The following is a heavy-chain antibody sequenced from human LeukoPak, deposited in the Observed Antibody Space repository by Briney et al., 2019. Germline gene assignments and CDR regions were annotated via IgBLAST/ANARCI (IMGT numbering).Heavy chain of an antibody. Sequence: ASVKVSCKASGYTFTGYYMHWVRQAPGQGPEWMGWINPNSGGTNYAQKFQGRVTMTRDTSISTAYMELSRLRSDDTAVYYCARAQLMVYATGYYYGMDVWGQGTTVTVSS. CDR3: ARAQLMVYATGYYYGMDV. CDR2: INPNSGGT. J-gene: IGHJ6*02. CDR1: GYTFTGYY. V-gene: IGHV1-2*02. D-gene: IGHD2-8*01.